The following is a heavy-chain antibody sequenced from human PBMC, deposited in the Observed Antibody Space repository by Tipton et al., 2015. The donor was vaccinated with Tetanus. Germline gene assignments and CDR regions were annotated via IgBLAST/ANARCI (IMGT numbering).Heavy chain of an antibody. CDR2: IYPGDFEI. D-gene: IGHD3-3*01. V-gene: IGHV5-51*01. Sequence: QSGAEVKKSGESLKISCKASGYSFTSYWIGWVRQMPGKGLEWMGIIYPGDFEIRYSPSFQGQVTISADKSINTAYLQWSSLKASGTAMYYWGRHGFGVLREAPYGMDAWGQGNTVTVSS. J-gene: IGHJ6*02. CDR3: GRHGFGVLREAPYGMDA. CDR1: GYSFTSYW.